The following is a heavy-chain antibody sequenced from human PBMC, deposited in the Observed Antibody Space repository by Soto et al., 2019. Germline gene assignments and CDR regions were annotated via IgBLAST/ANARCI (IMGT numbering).Heavy chain of an antibody. CDR3: ARDGGDTAMDY. D-gene: IGHD5-18*01. J-gene: IGHJ4*02. Sequence: PGGSLSLSCAASGFTFSSYSMNWVRQAPGKGLEWVSSISSSISYIYYADSVKCRFTISRDNANNSLYLQMNSLRAEDTAVYYCARDGGDTAMDYWGQGTLVTVSS. CDR1: GFTFSSYS. CDR2: ISSSISYI. V-gene: IGHV3-21*01.